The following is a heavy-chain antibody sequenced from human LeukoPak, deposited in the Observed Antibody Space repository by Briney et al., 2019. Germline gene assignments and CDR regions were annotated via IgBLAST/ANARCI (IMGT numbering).Heavy chain of an antibody. D-gene: IGHD3-3*01. Sequence: SVKVSCKASVGTFSSYAISWVRQAPGHGLEWMGGIIPIFGTANYAQKSQGRVTITADESTSTAYMELSSLRSEDTAVYYRARGTATAYDFWSGYDAFDIWGQGTMVTVSS. CDR3: ARGTATAYDFWSGYDAFDI. J-gene: IGHJ3*02. CDR2: IIPIFGTA. V-gene: IGHV1-69*01. CDR1: VGTFSSYA.